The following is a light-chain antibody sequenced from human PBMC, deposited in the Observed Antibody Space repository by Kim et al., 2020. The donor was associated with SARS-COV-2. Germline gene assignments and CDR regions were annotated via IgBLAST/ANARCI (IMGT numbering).Light chain of an antibody. CDR1: TSDGGGYNY. V-gene: IGLV2-14*01. CDR2: DVN. CDR3: ISYTSTNTLV. Sequence: QSALTQPASVSGSPGQSIAISCSGTTSDGGGYNYVSWFQQHPGKAPQLMIYDVNKRPSGVSSHFSGSKSGSTASLTISGLQPEDEADYYCISYTSTNTLVFGGGTQLTVL. J-gene: IGLJ2*01.